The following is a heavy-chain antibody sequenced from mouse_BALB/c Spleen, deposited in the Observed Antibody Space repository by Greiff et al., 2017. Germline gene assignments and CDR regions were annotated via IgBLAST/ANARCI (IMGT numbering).Heavy chain of an antibody. D-gene: IGHD2-4*01. CDR3: ARWITTTDGSMDY. V-gene: IGHV1-14*01. CDR1: GYTFTSYV. CDR2: INPYNDGT. Sequence: VQLKESGPELVKPGASVKMSCKASGYTFTSYVMHWVKQKPGQGLEWIGYINPYNDGTKYNEKFKGKATLTSDKSSSTAYMELSSLTSEDSAVYYCARWITTTDGSMDYWGQGTSVTVSS. J-gene: IGHJ4*01.